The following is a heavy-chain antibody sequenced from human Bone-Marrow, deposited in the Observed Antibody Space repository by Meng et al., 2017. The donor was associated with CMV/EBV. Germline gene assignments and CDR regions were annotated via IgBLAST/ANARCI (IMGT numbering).Heavy chain of an antibody. D-gene: IGHD1-20*01. CDR2: ISGSGGST. CDR3: ARDLTGSSGAFDI. J-gene: IGHJ3*02. V-gene: IGHV3-23*01. Sequence: GGSLRLSCAASGFTFSSYAMSWVRQAPGKGLEWVSAISGSGGSTYYADSVKGRFTISRDNSKNSLYLQMNSLRAEDTAVYYCARDLTGSSGAFDIWGQGTMVTVSS. CDR1: GFTFSSYA.